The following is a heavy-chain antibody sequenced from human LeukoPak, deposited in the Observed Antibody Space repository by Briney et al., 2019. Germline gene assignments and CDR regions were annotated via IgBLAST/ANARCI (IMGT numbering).Heavy chain of an antibody. J-gene: IGHJ6*03. Sequence: GGSLRLSCAASGFTFSSYSMNWVRQAPGKGLEWVSYISSSSSTIYYADSVKGRFTISRDNAKNSLYLQMNSLRAEDTAVYYCARQRPYVFYYYMDVWGKGTAVTVSS. CDR1: GFTFSSYS. CDR3: ARQRPYVFYYYMDV. D-gene: IGHD3-16*01. CDR2: ISSSSSTI. V-gene: IGHV3-48*04.